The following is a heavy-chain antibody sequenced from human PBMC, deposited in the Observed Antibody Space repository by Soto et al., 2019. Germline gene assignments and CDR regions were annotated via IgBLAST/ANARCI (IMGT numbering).Heavy chain of an antibody. D-gene: IGHD3-16*02. CDR2: ISYDGSSK. CDR3: ARDLRASMITFGVLIGIGLAV. V-gene: IGHV3-30-3*01. CDR1: GFAFSAQA. J-gene: IGHJ6*02. Sequence: QVQLVESGGGVVQPGRSLRLSCAASGFAFSAQAMHWVRQAPGKGLEWVAVISYDGSSKYFADSVKGRFTISRDNSKNTLYLQMNSLRAEDTAVYYCARDLRASMITFGVLIGIGLAVWGQGPTVTVSS.